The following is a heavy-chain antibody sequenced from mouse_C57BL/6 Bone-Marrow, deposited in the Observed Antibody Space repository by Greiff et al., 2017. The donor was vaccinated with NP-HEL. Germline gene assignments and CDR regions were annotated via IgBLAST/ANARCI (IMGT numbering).Heavy chain of an antibody. CDR3: ARRRGWLLRKDAMDY. CDR2: IYPGDGDT. Sequence: QVQLQQSGPELVKPGASVKISCKASGYAFSSSWMNWVKQRPGKGLEWIGRIYPGDGDTNYNGKFKGKATLTADKSSSTAYMQLSSLTSEDSAVYFCARRRGWLLRKDAMDYWGQGTSVTVSS. D-gene: IGHD2-3*01. CDR1: GYAFSSSW. V-gene: IGHV1-82*01. J-gene: IGHJ4*01.